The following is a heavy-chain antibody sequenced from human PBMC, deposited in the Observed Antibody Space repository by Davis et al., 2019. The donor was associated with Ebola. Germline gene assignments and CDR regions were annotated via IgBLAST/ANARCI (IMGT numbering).Heavy chain of an antibody. V-gene: IGHV1-2*02. CDR2: INPNSGGT. J-gene: IGHJ4*02. CDR3: ASSLQRGIAAPFDY. D-gene: IGHD6-13*01. CDR1: GYTFTGYY. Sequence: ASVKVSCKASGYTFTGYYMHWVRQAPGQGLEWMGWINPNSGGTNYAQKFQGRVTMTRDTSISTAYMELSSLRSEDTAVYYCASSLQRGIAAPFDYWGQGTLVTVSS.